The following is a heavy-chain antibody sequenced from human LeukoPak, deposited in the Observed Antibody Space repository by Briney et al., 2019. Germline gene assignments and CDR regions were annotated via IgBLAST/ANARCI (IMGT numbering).Heavy chain of an antibody. CDR3: ARGQATVTN. V-gene: IGHV3-7*03. CDR2: IKQDGREK. D-gene: IGHD4-17*01. Sequence: GGSLRLSCAASGFTFSSYWMSSVRQAPGKGMEWVPNIKQDGREKYYLDSGNGRFTISRDNCKNSLYVQMNSLRAEDTAVYYCARGQATVTNWGEGTLVTASS. J-gene: IGHJ4*02. CDR1: GFTFSSYW.